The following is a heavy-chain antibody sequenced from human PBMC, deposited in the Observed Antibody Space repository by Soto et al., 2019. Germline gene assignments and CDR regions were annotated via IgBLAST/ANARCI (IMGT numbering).Heavy chain of an antibody. V-gene: IGHV3-30*04. CDR2: ISNDGNTR. J-gene: IGHJ4*02. D-gene: IGHD5-12*01. CDR3: AASRTSASGSPIAY. CDR1: GFTFTNYA. Sequence: QVQLVESGGGVGQPGRSLRLSCAASGFTFTNYAMHWVRQAPGKGLEWVAVISNDGNTRYYADSVKGRFSISRDNLNNTLYVQVNTLKNEDTAVYYCAASRTSASGSPIAYWGQGTLVTVSS.